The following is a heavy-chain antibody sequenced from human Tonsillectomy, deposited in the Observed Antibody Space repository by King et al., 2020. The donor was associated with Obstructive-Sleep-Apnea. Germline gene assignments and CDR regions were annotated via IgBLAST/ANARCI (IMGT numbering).Heavy chain of an antibody. D-gene: IGHD4-17*01. V-gene: IGHV4-30-2*01. CDR1: GGSISSGGSS. Sequence: QLQESGSGLVKPSQTLSLTCAVSGGSISSGGSSWSWIRQPPGKGLEWIGHIYHFGSTYYNPTLKSRLTISVDRSDNQFSLKLGSVTAADTAVYYCAREIGDSFFDYWGQGTLVTVSS. J-gene: IGHJ4*02. CDR2: IYHFGST. CDR3: AREIGDSFFDY.